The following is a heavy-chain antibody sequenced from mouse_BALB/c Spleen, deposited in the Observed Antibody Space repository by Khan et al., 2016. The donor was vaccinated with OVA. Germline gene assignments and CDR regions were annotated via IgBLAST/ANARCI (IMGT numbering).Heavy chain of an antibody. CDR1: GYTFSSYY. D-gene: IGHD2-2*01. Sequence: QVQLQQPGAELVKPGASVKLSCKASGYTFSSYYMYWVKERPGQGLEWIGEINPSNGGSNFNEKFKSKATLTVDKSSSTAYMQLSSLTYEDSAVYYCIRSGYGSFAYWGQGTLVTVSA. J-gene: IGHJ3*01. CDR2: INPSNGGS. CDR3: IRSGYGSFAY. V-gene: IGHV1S81*02.